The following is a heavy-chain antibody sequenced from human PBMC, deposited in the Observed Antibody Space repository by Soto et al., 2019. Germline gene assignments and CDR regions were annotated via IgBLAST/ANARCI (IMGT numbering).Heavy chain of an antibody. CDR3: ARDVSSTRPGDYYYYGMDV. D-gene: IGHD2-2*01. CDR2: IIPILGIA. CDR1: GGTFSSYT. J-gene: IGHJ6*02. V-gene: IGHV1-69*08. Sequence: QVQLVQSGAEVKKPGSSVKVSCKASGGTFSSYTISWVRQAPGQGLEWMGRIIPILGIANYAQKFQGRVTITADKSTSTPYMELSSLRSEDTAVYYCARDVSSTRPGDYYYYGMDVWGQGTTVTVSS.